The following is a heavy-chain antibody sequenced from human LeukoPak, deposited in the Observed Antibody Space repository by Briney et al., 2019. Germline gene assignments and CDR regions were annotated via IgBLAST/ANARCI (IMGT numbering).Heavy chain of an antibody. V-gene: IGHV3-23*01. J-gene: IGHJ4*02. CDR2: ISGSGGST. Sequence: GGSLRLSCAASGFTFSSYAMSWVRQAPGKGLEWVSAISGSGGSTYYADSVKGRLTISRDNSKNTLYLQMNSLRAEDTAVYYCAKGPGSSWYRGGYYFDYWGQGTLVTVSS. D-gene: IGHD6-13*01. CDR3: AKGPGSSWYRGGYYFDY. CDR1: GFTFSSYA.